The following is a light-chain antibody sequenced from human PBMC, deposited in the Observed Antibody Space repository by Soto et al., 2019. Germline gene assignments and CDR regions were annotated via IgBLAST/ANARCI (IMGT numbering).Light chain of an antibody. CDR1: QDISRW. CDR3: QQSFRTPFT. J-gene: IGKJ3*01. CDR2: AAS. V-gene: IGKV1-12*01. Sequence: DIQMTQSPSSVSASVGDRITITCRASQDISRWLAWYQQKPGRAPKLLVYAASRLQSGVPSRFSGPGSGTDFTLTISSLQPEDFATYYCQQSFRTPFTFGPGNKLDIK.